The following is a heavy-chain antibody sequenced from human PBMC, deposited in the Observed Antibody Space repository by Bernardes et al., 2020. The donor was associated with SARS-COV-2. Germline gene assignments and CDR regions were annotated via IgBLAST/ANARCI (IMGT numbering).Heavy chain of an antibody. Sequence: GGSLRLCCVASGLTVSISQMSWVRQAPGKGLEWVSVIYTDGSEFYADSVKGRFTISRDNSKNTLYLQMNSLRAEDTAVYFCVREKVQSEPPTRYDYWGQGTLVTVSS. CDR3: VREKVQSEPPTRYDY. CDR1: GLTVSISQ. V-gene: IGHV3-53*01. J-gene: IGHJ4*02. D-gene: IGHD1-26*01. CDR2: IYTDGSE.